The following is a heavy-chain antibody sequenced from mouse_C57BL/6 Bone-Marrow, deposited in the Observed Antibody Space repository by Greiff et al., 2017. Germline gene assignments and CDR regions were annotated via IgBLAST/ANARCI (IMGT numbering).Heavy chain of an antibody. CDR3: AKYDDSLAMDY. CDR2: INSNGSST. J-gene: IGHJ4*01. CDR1: GFTFSDYY. V-gene: IGHV5-16*01. D-gene: IGHD2-3*01. Sequence: EVLLVESEGGLVQPGSSMKLSCTASGFTFSDYYMAWVRQGPEKGLEWVGNINSNGSSTYYLDSLKSRFIISRDNAKNILYLQLSSLNSEDTATYYWAKYDDSLAMDYWGQGTSVTVSS.